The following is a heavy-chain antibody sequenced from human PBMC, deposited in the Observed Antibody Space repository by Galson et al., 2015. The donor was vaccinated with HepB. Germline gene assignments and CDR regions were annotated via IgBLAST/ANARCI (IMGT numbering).Heavy chain of an antibody. CDR1: GFTLSSYW. Sequence: SLRLSCAASGFTLSSYWMHWVRQAPGKGLVWVSRINSDGSSTAYAESVKGRFTISRDIAKNTLYVQMNSLRDEDTAVYYCARGGPYTSPSVDFWGQGTLVTVSS. V-gene: IGHV3-74*01. CDR2: INSDGSST. D-gene: IGHD6-13*01. CDR3: ARGGPYTSPSVDF. J-gene: IGHJ4*02.